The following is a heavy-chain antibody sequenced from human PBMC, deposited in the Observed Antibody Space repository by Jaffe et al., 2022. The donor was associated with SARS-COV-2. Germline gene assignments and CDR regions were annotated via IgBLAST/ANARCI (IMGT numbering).Heavy chain of an antibody. CDR1: GFTFSNAW. CDR2: IKSKTDGGTT. CDR3: TTVSQDYGSGSYYNVIPHYYYYYYMDV. D-gene: IGHD3-10*01. Sequence: EVQLVESGGGLVKPGGSLRLSCAASGFTFSNAWMSWVRQAPGKGLEWVGRIKSKTDGGTTDYAAPVKGRFTISRDDSKNTLYLQMNSLKTEDTAVYYCTTVSQDYGSGSYYNVIPHYYYYYYMDVWGKGTTVTVSS. J-gene: IGHJ6*03. V-gene: IGHV3-15*01.